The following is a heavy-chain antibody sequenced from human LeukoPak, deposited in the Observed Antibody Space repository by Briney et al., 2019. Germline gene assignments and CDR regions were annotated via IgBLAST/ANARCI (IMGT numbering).Heavy chain of an antibody. CDR2: ISNDGTST. CDR3: ARERAVAGTRGVLFDY. J-gene: IGHJ4*02. V-gene: IGHV3-74*01. CDR1: GLTFSNYW. Sequence: RSGGSLRLSCAVSGLTFSNYWMHWVRQAPGKGLVWVSRISNDGTSTSYADSVKGRFTISRDNAKNTLYLQMNSLRGEDTAVYYCARERAVAGTRGVLFDYWGQGTLVTVSS. D-gene: IGHD6-19*01.